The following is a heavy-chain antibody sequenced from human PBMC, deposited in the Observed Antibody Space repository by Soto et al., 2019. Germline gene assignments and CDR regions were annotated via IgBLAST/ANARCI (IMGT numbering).Heavy chain of an antibody. J-gene: IGHJ4*02. V-gene: IGHV4-39*01. CDR2: INYSGRT. D-gene: IGHD4-17*01. CDR1: GGSISNLY. CDR3: ARHFGNYGDWAFDF. Sequence: PSQTLSLTCTVSGGSISNLYWGWIRQPPGKGLEWIATINYSGRTYYNPSLRSRVTISVDTSRDQFSLNLNSVTAADTAVYYCARHFGNYGDWAFDFWGQGTLVTVSS.